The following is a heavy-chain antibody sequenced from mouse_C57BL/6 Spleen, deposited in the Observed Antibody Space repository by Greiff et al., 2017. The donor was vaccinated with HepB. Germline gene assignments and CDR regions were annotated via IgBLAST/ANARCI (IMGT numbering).Heavy chain of an antibody. CDR1: GFTFSSYA. CDR2: ISDGGSYT. CDR3: AREIADWYFDV. Sequence: EVQGVESGGGLLKPGGSLKLSCAASGFTFSSYAMSWVRQIPEKRLEWVATISDGGSYTYYPDNVKGRFTISRDNAKNNLYLQMSHLKSEDTAMYYCAREIADWYFDVWGTGTTVTVSS. J-gene: IGHJ1*03. V-gene: IGHV5-4*01.